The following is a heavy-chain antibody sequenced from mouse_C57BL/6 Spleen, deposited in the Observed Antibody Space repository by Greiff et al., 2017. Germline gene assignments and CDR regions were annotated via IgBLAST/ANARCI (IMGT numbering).Heavy chain of an antibody. V-gene: IGHV5-4*01. D-gene: IGHD1-1*01. Sequence: EVHLVESGGGLVKPGGSLKLSCAASGFTFSSYAMSWVRQTPEKRLEWVATISDGGSYTYYPDNVKGRFTISRDNAKNNLYLQMSHLKSEDTAMYYCAREIRVYYYGSSYDYAMDYWGQGTSVTVSS. CDR1: GFTFSSYA. CDR2: ISDGGSYT. CDR3: AREIRVYYYGSSYDYAMDY. J-gene: IGHJ4*01.